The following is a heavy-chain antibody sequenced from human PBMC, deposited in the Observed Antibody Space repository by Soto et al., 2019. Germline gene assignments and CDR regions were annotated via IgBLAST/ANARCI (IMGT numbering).Heavy chain of an antibody. Sequence: QVQLVQSGAEVKKPGSSVKVSCKASGGTFSSYAISWVRQAPGQGLEWMGGIIPIFGTANYAQKFQGRDTITADESTSTAYMELSSLSSEVTTVYYYARDLDYYDSSGYSLPYYYYGMDVWVQGTTVTVSS. CDR2: IIPIFGTA. D-gene: IGHD3-22*01. J-gene: IGHJ6*02. CDR3: ARDLDYYDSSGYSLPYYYYGMDV. CDR1: GGTFSSYA. V-gene: IGHV1-69*01.